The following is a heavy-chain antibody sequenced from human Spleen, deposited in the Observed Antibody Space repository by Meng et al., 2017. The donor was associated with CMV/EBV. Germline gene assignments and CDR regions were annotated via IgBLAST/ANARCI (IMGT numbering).Heavy chain of an antibody. V-gene: IGHV3-21*01. CDR3: ARVGGSGSYHWFDP. Sequence: YGFTFSSYSMNWVRQAPGKGLEWVSSISSSSSYIYYADSVKGRFTISRDNAKNSLYLQMNSLRAEDTAVYYCARVGGSGSYHWFDPWGQGTLVTVSS. CDR2: ISSSSSYI. CDR1: GFTFSSYS. D-gene: IGHD3-10*01. J-gene: IGHJ5*02.